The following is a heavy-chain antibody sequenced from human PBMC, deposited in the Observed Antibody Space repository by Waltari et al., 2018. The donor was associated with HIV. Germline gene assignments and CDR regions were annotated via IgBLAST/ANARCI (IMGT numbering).Heavy chain of an antibody. CDR3: ARADDSRLREYGMDV. CDR1: GGSFSGYY. D-gene: IGHD3-22*01. CDR2: INHSGST. J-gene: IGHJ6*02. Sequence: QVQLQQWGAGLLKPSETLSLTCAVYGGSFSGYYWSWIRQPPGKGLEWIGEINHSGSTNYNPSLKSRVTISVDTSKNQFSLKLSSVTAADTAVYYCARADDSRLREYGMDVWGQGTTVTVSS. V-gene: IGHV4-34*01.